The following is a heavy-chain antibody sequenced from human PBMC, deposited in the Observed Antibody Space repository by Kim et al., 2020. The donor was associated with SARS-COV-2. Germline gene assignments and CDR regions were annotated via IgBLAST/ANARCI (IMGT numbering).Heavy chain of an antibody. D-gene: IGHD1-26*01. CDR1: GISIRTNF. V-gene: IGHV3-53*01. CDR3: ARPHSASYSRAFDI. CDR2: LYDNGDT. J-gene: IGHJ3*02. Sequence: GGSLRLSCVVSGISIRTNFMTLVRQAPGKGPECVSVLYDNGDTYYPDSVKGRFTISKDESKSTLFLQMVTLRVEDTAMYYCARPHSASYSRAFDIWGQGT.